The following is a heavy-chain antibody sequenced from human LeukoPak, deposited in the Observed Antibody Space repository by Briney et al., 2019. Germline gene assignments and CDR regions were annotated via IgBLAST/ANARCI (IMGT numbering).Heavy chain of an antibody. J-gene: IGHJ5*02. V-gene: IGHV4-59*01. CDR3: AREGYSSSWLNWFDP. D-gene: IGHD6-13*01. CDR1: GGSISSYY. Sequence: SETLSLTCTVSGGSISSYYWSWIRQPPGKGLEWIGYIYYSGSTNYNPSLKSRVTISVDTSKNQCSLKLSSVTAADTAVYYCAREGYSSSWLNWFDPWGQGTLVTVSS. CDR2: IYYSGST.